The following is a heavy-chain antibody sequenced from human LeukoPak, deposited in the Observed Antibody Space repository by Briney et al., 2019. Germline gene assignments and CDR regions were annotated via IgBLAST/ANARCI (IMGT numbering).Heavy chain of an antibody. J-gene: IGHJ4*02. CDR2: ISYDGSNK. Sequence: GGSLRLSCAASGFTFSSYAMHWVRQAPGKGLEWVAVISYDGSNKYYADSVKGRFTISRDNSKNTLYLQMNSLRAEDTAVYYCAKGLQYYYDSSGKDYFDYWGQGTLVTVSS. CDR1: GFTFSSYA. D-gene: IGHD3-22*01. V-gene: IGHV3-30*04. CDR3: AKGLQYYYDSSGKDYFDY.